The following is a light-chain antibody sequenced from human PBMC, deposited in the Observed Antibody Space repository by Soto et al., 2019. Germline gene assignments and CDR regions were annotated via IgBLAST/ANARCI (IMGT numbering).Light chain of an antibody. CDR3: GTWDSSLSVSYV. Sequence: QSVLTQPPSVSAAPGQKVTISCSGSSSNIGNNYVSWYQQLPGTAPKLLIYENNKRPSGIPDRFSGSKSGTSATLGITGLQTGDEADYYCGTWDSSLSVSYVFGTGNQGHRP. V-gene: IGLV1-51*02. CDR1: SSNIGNNY. J-gene: IGLJ1*01. CDR2: ENN.